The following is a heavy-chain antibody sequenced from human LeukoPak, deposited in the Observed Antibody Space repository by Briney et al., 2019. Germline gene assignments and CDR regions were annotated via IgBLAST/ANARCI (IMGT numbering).Heavy chain of an antibody. V-gene: IGHV4-4*07. Sequence: PSETLSLTCAISGGSISDYYWSWIRQPAGKGLEWIGRIYTTGTTSYNPSLKSRDTMSVDTSKNQFSLKLRSVTAADTAVYYCAREGYSTSWSGDYYYYMDVWGKGTAVTVSS. J-gene: IGHJ6*03. CDR2: IYTTGTT. CDR1: GGSISDYY. CDR3: AREGYSTSWSGDYYYYMDV. D-gene: IGHD6-13*01.